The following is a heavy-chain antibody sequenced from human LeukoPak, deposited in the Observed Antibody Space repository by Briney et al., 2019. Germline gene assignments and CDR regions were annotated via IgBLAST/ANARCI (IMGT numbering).Heavy chain of an antibody. CDR3: ASLQLERRYYYYYMDV. Sequence: PGGSLRLSCAASGFTFSSYWMHWVRQAPGKGLVWVSRINSDGSSTSYADSVKGRFTISRDNAKNTLYLQMNSLRAEDTAVCYCASLQLERRYYYYYMDVWGKGTTVTVSS. D-gene: IGHD1-1*01. CDR1: GFTFSSYW. CDR2: INSDGSST. V-gene: IGHV3-74*01. J-gene: IGHJ6*03.